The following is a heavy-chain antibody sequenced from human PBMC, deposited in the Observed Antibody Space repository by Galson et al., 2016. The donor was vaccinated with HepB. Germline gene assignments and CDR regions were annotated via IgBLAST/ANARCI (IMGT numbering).Heavy chain of an antibody. J-gene: IGHJ4*02. Sequence: TLSLTCAVSGGSISSGGYSWSWIRQPPGKGLEYIGYIYHSGNTNYNPSLKSRVTISLDRSKNQFSLKLTSVTAADTAVYYCARVWVGDYERYFDYWGQGTRVTVSS. CDR2: IYHSGNT. V-gene: IGHV4-30-2*01. CDR3: ARVWVGDYERYFDY. CDR1: GGSISSGGYS. D-gene: IGHD4-17*01.